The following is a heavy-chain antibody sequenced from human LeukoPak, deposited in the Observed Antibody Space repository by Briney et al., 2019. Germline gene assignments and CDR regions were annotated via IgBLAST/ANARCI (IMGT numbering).Heavy chain of an antibody. CDR2: INPSGGST. CDR3: ARDFPRTTVVTPVPSLAFDI. D-gene: IGHD4-23*01. Sequence: ASVKVSCKASGYTFTIYYMHWVRQAPGQGLEWMGIINPSGGSTSYAQKFQGRVTMTRDTSTSTVYMELSSLRSEDTAVYYCARDFPRTTVVTPVPSLAFDIWGQGTMVTVSS. J-gene: IGHJ3*02. CDR1: GYTFTIYY. V-gene: IGHV1-46*01.